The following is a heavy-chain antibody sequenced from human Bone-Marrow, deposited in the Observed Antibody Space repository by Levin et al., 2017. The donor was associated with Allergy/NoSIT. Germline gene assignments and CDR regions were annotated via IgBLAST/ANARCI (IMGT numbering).Heavy chain of an antibody. CDR2: ISPDGSNE. V-gene: IGHV3-30-3*01. D-gene: IGHD6-13*01. J-gene: IGHJ4*02. CDR3: AGAQSRSWHQVDY. Sequence: PGGSLRLSCAASGFSFSAYAMHWVRQAPGKGLQWVAIISPDGSNEFYADSVKGRFTISRDNSKNTLYLQMNSLSGEDTAFYYWAGAQSRSWHQVDYWGQGTLVTVSS. CDR1: GFSFSAYA.